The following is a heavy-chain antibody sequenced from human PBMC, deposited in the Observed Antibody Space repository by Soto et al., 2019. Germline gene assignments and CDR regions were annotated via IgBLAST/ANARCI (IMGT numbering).Heavy chain of an antibody. CDR2: ISPDGSDV. J-gene: IGHJ4*01. CDR3: ACWGHIVPVAPSDFDR. D-gene: IGHD2-8*02. Sequence: LRLSCAASGFPFTNYWMNWVRQTPGKGLMWVSRISPDGSDVGYADSVEGRFTVSRDNAKNTLYLQMHSLRAEDTAMYYCACWGHIVPVAPSDFDRWGHGTLVTPSS. CDR1: GFPFTNYW. V-gene: IGHV3-74*01.